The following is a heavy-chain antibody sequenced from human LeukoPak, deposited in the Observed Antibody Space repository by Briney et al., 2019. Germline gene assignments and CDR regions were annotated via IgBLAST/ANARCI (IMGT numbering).Heavy chain of an antibody. V-gene: IGHV1-18*01. CDR2: ISTYNGNT. Sequence: ASVKVSCKSSGYTSISYGISWMRQAPGQGLEWMGWISTYNGNTNYAQKFQGRVTVTTDTSTSTAYMELRTLTSDDTAVYYCARDVPGSIGTTARFDPWGQGTLVTVSS. D-gene: IGHD1-1*01. CDR3: ARDVPGSIGTTARFDP. J-gene: IGHJ5*02. CDR1: GYTSISYG.